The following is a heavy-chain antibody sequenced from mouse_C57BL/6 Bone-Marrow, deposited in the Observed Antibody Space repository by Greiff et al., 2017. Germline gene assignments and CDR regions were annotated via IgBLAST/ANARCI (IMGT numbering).Heavy chain of an antibody. J-gene: IGHJ3*01. CDR3: ARPYYYGSGYSWFAY. Sequence: EVMLVESGGGLVKPGGSLKLSCAASGFTFSDYGMHWVRQAPEKGLEWVAYISSGSSTIYYADTVKGRFTISRDNAKNTLFPQMTSLRSEDTAMYYCARPYYYGSGYSWFAYWGQGTLVTVSA. CDR2: ISSGSSTI. CDR1: GFTFSDYG. V-gene: IGHV5-17*01. D-gene: IGHD1-1*01.